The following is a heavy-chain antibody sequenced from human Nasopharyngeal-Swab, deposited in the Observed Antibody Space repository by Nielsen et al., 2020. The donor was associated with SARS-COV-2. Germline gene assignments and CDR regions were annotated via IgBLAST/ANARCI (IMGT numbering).Heavy chain of an antibody. J-gene: IGHJ4*02. CDR2: IIPIFGTA. V-gene: IGHV1-69*01. Sequence: WVRQAPGQGLEWMGGIIPIFGTANYAQKFQGRVTITADESTSTAYVELSSLRSEDTAVYYCARGGITIFGVVSNLDYWGQGTLVTVSS. CDR3: ARGGITIFGVVSNLDY. D-gene: IGHD3-3*01.